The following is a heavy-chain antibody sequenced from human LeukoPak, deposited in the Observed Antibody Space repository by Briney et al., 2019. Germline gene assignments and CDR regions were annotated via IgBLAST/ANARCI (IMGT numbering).Heavy chain of an antibody. Sequence: GASVKVSCKTSGYTFTTSSITWVRQAPRQGLEWMGWISASNGNTNYAQKFQGRVTMTTDTSTSTAYMEVRSLTYDDTAVYYCARVTSNNWWGNLEAWGQGILVIVSS. V-gene: IGHV1-18*01. D-gene: IGHD3-16*01. CDR1: GYTFTTSS. CDR3: ARVTSNNWWGNLEA. CDR2: ISASNGNT. J-gene: IGHJ1*01.